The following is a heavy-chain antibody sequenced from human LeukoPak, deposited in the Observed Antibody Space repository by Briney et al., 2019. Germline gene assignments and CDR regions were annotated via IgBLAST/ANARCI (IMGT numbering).Heavy chain of an antibody. CDR2: IYSAGSGGAT. Sequence: PGGSLRLSCAASGFTVSSNYMGWVRQAPGKGLEWVSVIYSAGSGGATYYADSVTGRFTISRDSSKSTLYLQMNSLRVEDTAVYYCARGDGYNFWEYWGQGTLVTVSS. J-gene: IGHJ4*02. CDR3: ARGDGYNFWEY. D-gene: IGHD5-24*01. CDR1: GFTVSSNY. V-gene: IGHV3-53*01.